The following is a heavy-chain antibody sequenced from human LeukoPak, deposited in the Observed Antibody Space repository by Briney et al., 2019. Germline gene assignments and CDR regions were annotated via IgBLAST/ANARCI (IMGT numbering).Heavy chain of an antibody. CDR3: ARDSGILALEY. CDR1: GFTFSSYG. V-gene: IGHV3-23*01. CDR2: ISGSGGST. J-gene: IGHJ4*02. Sequence: GGSLRLSCAASGFTFSSYGMSWVRQAPGKGLEWVSAISGSGGSTYYADSVKGRFTISRDNSKNTLYLQMNSLRAEDTAVYYCARDSGILALEYWGQGTLVTVSS. D-gene: IGHD1-26*01.